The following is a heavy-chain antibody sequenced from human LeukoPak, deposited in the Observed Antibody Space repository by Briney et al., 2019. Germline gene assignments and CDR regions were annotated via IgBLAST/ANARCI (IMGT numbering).Heavy chain of an antibody. V-gene: IGHV7-4-1*02. CDR1: GYTFSSYT. CDR3: ARTIAVAGSDAFDI. D-gene: IGHD6-19*01. J-gene: IGHJ3*02. CDR2: INTNTEKP. Sequence: GAAVKVSCKASGYTFSSYTMNWVRQAPGQGLEWVGCINTNTEKPTYAQGFTGRFVFSLDTSVSTAYLQISSLKAEDTAVYYCARTIAVAGSDAFDIWGQGTKVTVSS.